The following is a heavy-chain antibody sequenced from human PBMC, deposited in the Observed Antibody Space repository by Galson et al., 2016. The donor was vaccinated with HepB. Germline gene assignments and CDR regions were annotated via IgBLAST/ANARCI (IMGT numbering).Heavy chain of an antibody. CDR2: INPIDGSA. D-gene: IGHD3-22*01. J-gene: IGHJ4*02. CDR3: ARDIRTSYYYDGSGFSSGGSDI. V-gene: IGHV1-46*01. CDR1: GYTFTSYY. Sequence: CKASGYTFTSYYMHWVRQAPGQGLEWMGIINPIDGSATSAQKFRDRVTMTRDTSTRTVYMELSSLRSDDTAVYYCARDIRTSYYYDGSGFSSGGSDIWGQGTLVTVSS.